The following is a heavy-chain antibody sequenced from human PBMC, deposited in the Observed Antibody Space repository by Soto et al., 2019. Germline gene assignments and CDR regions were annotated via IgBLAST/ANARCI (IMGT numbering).Heavy chain of an antibody. V-gene: IGHV1-2*02. J-gene: IGHJ5*02. CDR1: GYTFTGYY. D-gene: IGHD3-3*01. CDR3: ARDPVDFWSGYSSGFDP. Sequence: ASVKVSCKASGYTFTGYYMHWVRQAPGQGLEWMGWINPNSGGTNYAQKFQGRVTMNRDTSISTAYMELSRLRSDDTAVYYCARDPVDFWSGYSSGFDPWGQGTLVTVSS. CDR2: INPNSGGT.